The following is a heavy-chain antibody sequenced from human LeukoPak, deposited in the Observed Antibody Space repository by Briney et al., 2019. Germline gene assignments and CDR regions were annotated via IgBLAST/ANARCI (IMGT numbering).Heavy chain of an antibody. V-gene: IGHV7-4-1*02. Sequence: ASVKVSCKASGYTFTSYAMNWVRQAPGQELEWMGWINTNTGNPTYAQGFTGRFVFSLDTSVSTAYLQISSLKAEDTAVYYCARSEVTAMGYYYYYMDVWGKGTTVTVSS. CDR1: GYTFTSYA. CDR3: ARSEVTAMGYYYYYMDV. D-gene: IGHD2-21*02. J-gene: IGHJ6*03. CDR2: INTNTGNP.